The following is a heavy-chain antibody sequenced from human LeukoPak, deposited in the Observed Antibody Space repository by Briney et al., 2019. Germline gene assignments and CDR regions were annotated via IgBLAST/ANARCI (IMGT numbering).Heavy chain of an antibody. CDR1: GYTFTSYG. Sequence: GASVKVSCKASGYTFTSYGISWVRQAPGQGLEWMGRINPNSGGTNYAQKFQGRVTMTRDTSISTAYMELSRLRSDDTAVYYCARDHGGYEFGYWGQGTLVTVSS. D-gene: IGHD3-16*01. J-gene: IGHJ4*02. V-gene: IGHV1-2*06. CDR2: INPNSGGT. CDR3: ARDHGGYEFGY.